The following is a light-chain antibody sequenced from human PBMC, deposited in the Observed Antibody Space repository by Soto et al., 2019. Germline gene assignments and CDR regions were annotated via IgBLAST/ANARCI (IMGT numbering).Light chain of an antibody. CDR2: DVS. J-gene: IGLJ2*01. Sequence: QSVLTQPASMSGSPGQSITISCTGTSSDVGGYNYVSWYQQYPGKVPKLMIYDVSSRPSGVSIRFSGSKSGNTASLTISGLQAEDEADYYCSSYTSSSTLLFGGGTKLTVL. CDR3: SSYTSSSTLL. CDR1: SSDVGGYNY. V-gene: IGLV2-14*01.